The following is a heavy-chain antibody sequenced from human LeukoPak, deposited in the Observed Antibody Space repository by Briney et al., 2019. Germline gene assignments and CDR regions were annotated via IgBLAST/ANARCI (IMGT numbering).Heavy chain of an antibody. D-gene: IGHD6-19*01. CDR3: ARERPGYSSGWFVFDY. CDR1: GFTFSSYW. CDR2: INSDGSST. Sequence: GGSLRLSCAASGFTFSSYWMHWVRQAPGKGLVWVSRINSDGSSTSYADSVKGRFTISRDNSKNTLYLQMNSLRAEDTAVYYCARERPGYSSGWFVFDYWGQGTLVTVSS. J-gene: IGHJ4*02. V-gene: IGHV3-74*01.